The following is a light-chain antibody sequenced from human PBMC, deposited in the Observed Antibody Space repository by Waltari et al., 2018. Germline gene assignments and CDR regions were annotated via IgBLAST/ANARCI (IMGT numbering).Light chain of an antibody. V-gene: IGKV3-11*01. CDR3: QHGHTWPLS. CDR2: DAS. Sequence: ELVLTLSPATLSLSPGERATLACWASQSISSHIAWYQHKPGQAPRFLVYDASNRATGIPARFSGSGSGTDFTLTIGSLEPEDFAVYYCQHGHTWPLSFGGGTKVEI. J-gene: IGKJ4*01. CDR1: QSISSH.